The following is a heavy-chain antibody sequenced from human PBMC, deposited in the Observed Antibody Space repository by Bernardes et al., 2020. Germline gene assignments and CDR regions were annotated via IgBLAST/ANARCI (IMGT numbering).Heavy chain of an antibody. J-gene: IGHJ4*02. Sequence: GGSLRLSCAASGFTFSSYAMNWVRQAPGKGLEWVSYISSSSGTIYYADSVKGRFTISRDNAKNSLYLQMNSLTAADTAVYYCARDRSGLSTYWGQGTLVTVSS. CDR3: ARDRSGLSTY. CDR2: ISSSSGTI. V-gene: IGHV3-48*01. D-gene: IGHD3-10*01. CDR1: GFTFSSYA.